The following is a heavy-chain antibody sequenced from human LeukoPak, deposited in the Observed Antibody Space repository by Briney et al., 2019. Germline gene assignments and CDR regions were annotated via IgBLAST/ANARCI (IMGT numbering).Heavy chain of an antibody. J-gene: IGHJ4*02. CDR2: ISGSGGST. CDR1: GFTFSSYA. D-gene: IGHD3-22*01. CDR3: AKTSRITTIVVVISYYFDY. V-gene: IGHV3-23*01. Sequence: TGGSLRLSCAASGFTFSSYAMSWVRQAPGKGLEWVSAISGSGGSTYYADSGKGRFTISRDNSKNTLYLQMNSLRAEDTAVYYCAKTSRITTIVVVISYYFDYWGQGTLVTVSS.